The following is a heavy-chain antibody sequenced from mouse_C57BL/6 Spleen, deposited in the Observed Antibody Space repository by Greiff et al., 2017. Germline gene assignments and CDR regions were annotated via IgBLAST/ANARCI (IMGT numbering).Heavy chain of an antibody. Sequence: QVQLQQSGAELVKPGASVKISCKASGYAFSSYWMNWVKQRPGKGLEWIGQIYPGDGDTNYNGKFKGKATLTADKSSSTAYMQLSSLTSEDSAVYFCARGGVLSYFDYWGQGTTLTVSS. CDR1: GYAFSSYW. CDR2: IYPGDGDT. J-gene: IGHJ2*01. D-gene: IGHD1-1*02. CDR3: ARGGVLSYFDY. V-gene: IGHV1-80*01.